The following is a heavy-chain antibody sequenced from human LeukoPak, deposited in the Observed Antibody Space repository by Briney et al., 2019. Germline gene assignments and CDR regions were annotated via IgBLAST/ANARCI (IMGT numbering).Heavy chain of an antibody. Sequence: PEGSLRLSCAASGFTFSIYGMHWVRQAPGKGLEWVAFIRHDESNNYYADSVKGRFTISRDTSNNTLYLRLNSLRAEDTAAYYCAKAASAITFGGVIAYFDYWGQGTLVTVSS. CDR2: IRHDESNN. D-gene: IGHD3-16*02. CDR1: GFTFSIYG. V-gene: IGHV3-30*02. CDR3: AKAASAITFGGVIAYFDY. J-gene: IGHJ4*02.